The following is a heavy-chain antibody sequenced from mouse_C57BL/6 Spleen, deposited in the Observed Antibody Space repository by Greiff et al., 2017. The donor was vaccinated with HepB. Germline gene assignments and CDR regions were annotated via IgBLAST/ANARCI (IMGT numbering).Heavy chain of an antibody. Sequence: QVQLQQPGAELVKPGASVKLSCKASGYTFTSYWMQWVKQRPGQGLEWIGEIDPSDSYTNYNQKFKGKATLTVDTSSSTAYMQLSSLTSEDSAVYYCARRTGYYDYDARFAYWGQGTLVTVSA. D-gene: IGHD2-4*01. CDR1: GYTFTSYW. V-gene: IGHV1-50*01. CDR2: IDPSDSYT. CDR3: ARRTGYYDYDARFAY. J-gene: IGHJ3*01.